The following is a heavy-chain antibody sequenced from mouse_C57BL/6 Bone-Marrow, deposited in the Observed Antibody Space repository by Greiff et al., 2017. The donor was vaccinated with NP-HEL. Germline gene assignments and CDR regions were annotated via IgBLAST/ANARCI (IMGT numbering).Heavy chain of an antibody. J-gene: IGHJ4*01. D-gene: IGHD1-1*01. CDR1: GYAFTNYL. CDR2: INPGSGGT. Sequence: QVQLQQSGAELVRPGTSVKVSCKASGYAFTNYLIEWVKQRPGQGLEWIGVINPGSGGTNYNEKFKGKATLTADKSSSTAYMQLISLTSEDSAVYFCARGPLYYGSSYAMDYWGQGTSVTVSS. CDR3: ARGPLYYGSSYAMDY. V-gene: IGHV1-54*01.